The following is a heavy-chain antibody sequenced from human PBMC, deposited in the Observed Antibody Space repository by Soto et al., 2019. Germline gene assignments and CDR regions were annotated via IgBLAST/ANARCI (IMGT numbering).Heavy chain of an antibody. V-gene: IGHV3-30-3*01. D-gene: IGHD1-20*01. CDR1: GFTFSSYA. J-gene: IGHJ5*02. CDR3: AKGITGTTWFDP. Sequence: GGSLRLSCAASGFTFSSYAMHWVRQAPGKGLEWVAVISYDGSNKYYADSVKGRFTISRDNSKNTLYLQMNSLRAEDTAVYYCAKGITGTTWFDPWGQGTLVTVSS. CDR2: ISYDGSNK.